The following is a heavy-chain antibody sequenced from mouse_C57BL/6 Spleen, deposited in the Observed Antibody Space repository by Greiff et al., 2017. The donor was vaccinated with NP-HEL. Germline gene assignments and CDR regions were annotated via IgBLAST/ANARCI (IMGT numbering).Heavy chain of an antibody. CDR3: ARSEEVYYGCFAY. V-gene: IGHV1-72*01. CDR1: GYTFTSYW. J-gene: IGHJ3*01. D-gene: IGHD1-1*01. CDR2: IDPNSGGT. Sequence: QVQLQQPGAELVKPGASVKLSCKASGYTFTSYWMHWVKQRPGHGLEWIGRIDPNSGGTKSNEKFKSKAKLTVDKPSSTAYMQLSILTSEYAAVYYCARSEEVYYGCFAYWGQVTLVTVSA.